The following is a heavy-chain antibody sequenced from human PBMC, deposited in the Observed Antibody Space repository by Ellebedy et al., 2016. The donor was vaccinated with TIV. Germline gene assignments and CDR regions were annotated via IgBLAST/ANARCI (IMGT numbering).Heavy chain of an antibody. V-gene: IGHV1-69*13. CDR2: IIPIFGTA. CDR3: AREGSYYYGSGGNWFDP. J-gene: IGHJ5*02. Sequence: SVKVSCXASGYTFTSYAISWVRQAPGQGLEWMGGIIPIFGTANYAQKFQGRVTITADESTSTAYMELSSLRSEDTAVYYCAREGSYYYGSGGNWFDPWGQGTLVTVSS. D-gene: IGHD3-10*01. CDR1: GYTFTSYA.